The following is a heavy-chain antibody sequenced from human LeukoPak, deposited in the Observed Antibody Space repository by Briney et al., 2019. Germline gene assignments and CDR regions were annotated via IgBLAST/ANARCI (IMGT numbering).Heavy chain of an antibody. J-gene: IGHJ4*02. CDR1: GGSISSSNW. CDR2: IYHSGGT. Sequence: SGTLSLTCAVSGGSISSSNWWSWVRQPPGKGLEWIGEIYHSGGTNYNPSLKSRVTISVDKSKNQFSLKLSSVTAADTAVYYCARGGGYSYGYLHYFDYWGQGTLVTVSS. CDR3: ARGGGYSYGYLHYFDY. V-gene: IGHV4-4*02. D-gene: IGHD5-18*01.